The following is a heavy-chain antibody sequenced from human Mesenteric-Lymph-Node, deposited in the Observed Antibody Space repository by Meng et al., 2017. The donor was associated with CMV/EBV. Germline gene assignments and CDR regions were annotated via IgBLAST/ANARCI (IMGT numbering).Heavy chain of an antibody. CDR2: ISWNSGNK. CDR3: AKDTFPFGVDHCLDY. D-gene: IGHD3-3*01. J-gene: IGHJ4*02. Sequence: SLKISCAASGFTFDDYGMSWVRQAPGKGLEWVSGISWNSGNKGYADSVRGRFTISRDNARNSLYLQMNSLRAEDTALYYCAKDTFPFGVDHCLDYWGRGTLVTVSS. CDR1: GFTFDDYG. V-gene: IGHV3-9*01.